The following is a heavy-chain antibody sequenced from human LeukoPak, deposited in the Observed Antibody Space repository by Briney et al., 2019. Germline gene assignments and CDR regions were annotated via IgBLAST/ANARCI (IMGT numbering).Heavy chain of an antibody. V-gene: IGHV4-38-2*02. J-gene: IGHJ1*01. Sequence: KPSETLSLTCTVSGHSIINSYYWGWIRQPPGKGLEWIGSIYHTGSTYYNPSLKSRVRMSVDTSKNQLSLQLNSVTAADTAVYYCARAVDSSGFSCFQHWGQGTLVTVSS. CDR3: ARAVDSSGFSCFQH. CDR2: IYHTGST. CDR1: GHSIINSYY. D-gene: IGHD3-22*01.